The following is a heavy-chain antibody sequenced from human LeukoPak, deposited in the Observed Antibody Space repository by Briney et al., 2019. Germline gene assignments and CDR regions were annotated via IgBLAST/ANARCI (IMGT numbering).Heavy chain of an antibody. J-gene: IGHJ5*02. V-gene: IGHV1-8*01. CDR2: MSPNSGNT. CDR3: ARGATYYDFWSGYYTRCWFDP. Sequence: ASVKVSCKASGYTFTSYDINWVRQATGQGLEWMGWMSPNSGNTGYAQKFQGRVTMTRNTSISTAYMELSSLRSEDTAVYYCARGATYYDFWSGYYTRCWFDPWGQGTLVTVSS. CDR1: GYTFTSYD. D-gene: IGHD3-3*01.